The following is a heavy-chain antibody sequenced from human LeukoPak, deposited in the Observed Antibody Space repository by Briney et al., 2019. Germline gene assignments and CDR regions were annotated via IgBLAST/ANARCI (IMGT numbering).Heavy chain of an antibody. V-gene: IGHV3-15*01. D-gene: IGHD3-22*01. Sequence: PGGSLRLSCAASGFTFSNAWMSCVRQAPGKGLEWVGRIKSKNDGRTTDYAAPEKGRFTISRDDSKNTLYLQMNSLKTEDTAVYYCTTDRSLYDSSGYLSYYWGQGTLVTVSS. CDR1: GFTFSNAW. CDR2: IKSKNDGRTT. CDR3: TTDRSLYDSSGYLSYY. J-gene: IGHJ4*02.